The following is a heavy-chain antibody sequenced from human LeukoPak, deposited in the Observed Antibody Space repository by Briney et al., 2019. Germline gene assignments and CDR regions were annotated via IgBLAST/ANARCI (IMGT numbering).Heavy chain of an antibody. V-gene: IGHV3-21*01. D-gene: IGHD1-1*01. Sequence: GGSLRLSCAGTGFTFSSYTINWVRQAPGKGLEWVSCINSRSVDIFYADSVKGRFTISRDNAKNSLCLQMNSLRAEDTAVYYCARENEEAFDYWGQGTPVTVSS. J-gene: IGHJ4*02. CDR3: ARENEEAFDY. CDR1: GFTFSSYT. CDR2: INSRSVDI.